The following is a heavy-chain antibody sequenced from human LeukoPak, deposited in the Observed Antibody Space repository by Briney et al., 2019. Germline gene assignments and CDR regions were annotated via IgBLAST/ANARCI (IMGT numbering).Heavy chain of an antibody. D-gene: IGHD2-2*01. CDR2: IYTSGST. CDR3: ARDQGPADASPNWFDP. V-gene: IGHV4-61*02. CDR1: GGSISSGSYY. J-gene: IGHJ5*02. Sequence: QTSETLSLTCTVSGGSISSGSYYWSWIRQPAGKGLEWIGRIYTSGSTNYNPSLKSRVTISVDTSKNQFSLKLSSVTAADTAVYYCARDQGPADASPNWFDPWGQGTLVTVSS.